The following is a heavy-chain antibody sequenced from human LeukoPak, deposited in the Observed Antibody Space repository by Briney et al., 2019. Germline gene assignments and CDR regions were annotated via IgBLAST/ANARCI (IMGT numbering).Heavy chain of an antibody. D-gene: IGHD6-6*01. V-gene: IGHV1-2*06. CDR2: INPNSGGT. CDR1: GYTFTGYY. J-gene: IGHJ4*02. CDR3: ARRGPHSSSSSSDFDY. Sequence: ASVKVSCKASGYTFTGYYMHWVRQAPGQGLEWMGRINPNSGGTNYAQKVQGRVTMTRDTSISTAYMELSRMRSDDTAVYYCARRGPHSSSSSSDFDYWGQGTLVTVSS.